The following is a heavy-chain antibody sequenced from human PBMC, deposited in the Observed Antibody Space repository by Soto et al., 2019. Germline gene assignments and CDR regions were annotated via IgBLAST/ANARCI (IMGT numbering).Heavy chain of an antibody. CDR2: IKSRNEGGTT. J-gene: IGHJ4*02. Sequence: EVQLVESGGDLVKPGESLRLSCAASGGNFRDAWMTWVRQGPGKGLEWVARIKSRNEGGTTDYAAPVAGRFSISRDDSKNMLFLQMNSLKIEDTAIYYCVTYDYIWGSDRYRWAYWGQGTLVTVSP. CDR1: GGNFRDAW. CDR3: VTYDYIWGSDRYRWAY. D-gene: IGHD3-16*02. V-gene: IGHV3-15*01.